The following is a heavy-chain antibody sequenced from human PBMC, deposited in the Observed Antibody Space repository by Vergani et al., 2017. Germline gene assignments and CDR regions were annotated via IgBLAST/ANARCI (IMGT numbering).Heavy chain of an antibody. CDR3: ARDRAVTTYDY. J-gene: IGHJ4*02. CDR1: GFTFSSYG. V-gene: IGHV3-33*01. Sequence: QVQLVESGGGVVQPGRSLRLSCAASGFTFSSYGMHWVRQAPGKGLEWVAVIWYDGSNKYYADSVKGRFTISRDNSKNTLYLQMNSLRAEDTAVYYCARDRAVTTYDYWGQGTLVTVSS. CDR2: IWYDGSNK. D-gene: IGHD4-17*01.